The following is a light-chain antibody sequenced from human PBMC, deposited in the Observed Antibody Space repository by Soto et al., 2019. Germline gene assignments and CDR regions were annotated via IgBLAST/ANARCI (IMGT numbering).Light chain of an antibody. CDR2: GAS. J-gene: IGKJ5*01. V-gene: IGKV3-20*01. CDR3: QQYTGPPTT. CDR1: QSVSNNY. Sequence: DIVLTQSPGTLSLSPGERATLSCRASQSVSNNYLAWYQQKPGQAPRLLIYGASTRAAGIPDRFSGSGSGTDFTLTITRLEPEDSAVYFCQQYTGPPTTFGQGTRLEI.